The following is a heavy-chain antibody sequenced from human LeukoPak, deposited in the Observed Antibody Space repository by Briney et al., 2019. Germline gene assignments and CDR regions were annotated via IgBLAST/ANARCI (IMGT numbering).Heavy chain of an antibody. Sequence: GGSLRLSCAASGFTVITNDMTWVRQAPGKGLEYVSSISINGVKTYYANSVKGRFTISRDNSANTLYLQMDSLKVEDMAVYYCARLRGVVINYSYMDVWGRGTTVIVS. V-gene: IGHV3-64*01. D-gene: IGHD3-3*01. J-gene: IGHJ6*03. CDR2: ISINGVKT. CDR1: GFTVITND. CDR3: ARLRGVVINYSYMDV.